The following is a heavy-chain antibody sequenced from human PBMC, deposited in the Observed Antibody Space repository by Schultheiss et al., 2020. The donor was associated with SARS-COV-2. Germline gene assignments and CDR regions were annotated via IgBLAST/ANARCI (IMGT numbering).Heavy chain of an antibody. CDR1: GASISSGDYY. V-gene: IGHV4-30-4*02. CDR2: IYHSGST. CDR3: ARGITIFGVVQYFDY. D-gene: IGHD3-3*01. Sequence: SETLSLTCTVSGASISSGDYYWSWIRQPPGKGLEWIGYIYHSGSTYSNPSLKSRVTISVDTSKNQFSLKLSSVTAADTAVYYCARGITIFGVVQYFDYWGQGTLVTVSS. J-gene: IGHJ4*02.